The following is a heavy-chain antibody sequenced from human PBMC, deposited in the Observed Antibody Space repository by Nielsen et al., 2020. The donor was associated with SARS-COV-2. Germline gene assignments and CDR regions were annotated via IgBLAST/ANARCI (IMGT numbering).Heavy chain of an antibody. Sequence: LSLTCAASGFTFSSYGMHWVRQAPGKGLEWVAVISYDGSNKYYADSVKGRFTISRDNSKNTLYLQMNSLRAEDTAVYYCAKVGTWGYFDYWGQGTLVTVSS. CDR2: ISYDGSNK. CDR1: GFTFSSYG. CDR3: AKVGTWGYFDY. V-gene: IGHV3-30*18. D-gene: IGHD7-27*01. J-gene: IGHJ4*02.